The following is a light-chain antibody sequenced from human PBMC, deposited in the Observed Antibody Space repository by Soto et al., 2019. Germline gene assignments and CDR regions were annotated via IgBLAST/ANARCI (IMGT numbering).Light chain of an antibody. Sequence: DIQMTQSPSSLCASVGDRVTVTCRDSQRIARSVAGYQQQPGNAPPLLVYDASTLEGAVPSSFRGSGSATAFILTTSSLQPDDFATYYCQQYKDGAWSFGQGTKVDIK. J-gene: IGKJ1*01. CDR3: QQYKDGAWS. CDR1: QRIARS. CDR2: DAS. V-gene: IGKV1-5*01.